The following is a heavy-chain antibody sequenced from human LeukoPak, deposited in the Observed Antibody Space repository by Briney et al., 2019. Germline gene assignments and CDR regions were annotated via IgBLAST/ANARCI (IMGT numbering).Heavy chain of an antibody. Sequence: GGSLRLSCAASGFTFSSYSMNWVRQAPGKGLEWVSYISSSSTIYYADSVKGRFTISRDNAKNSLYLQMNSLRAEDTAVYYCAREWVVTIGGFDYWGQGTLVTVSS. V-gene: IGHV3-48*04. J-gene: IGHJ4*02. CDR2: ISSSSTI. CDR3: AREWVVTIGGFDY. D-gene: IGHD4-23*01. CDR1: GFTFSSYS.